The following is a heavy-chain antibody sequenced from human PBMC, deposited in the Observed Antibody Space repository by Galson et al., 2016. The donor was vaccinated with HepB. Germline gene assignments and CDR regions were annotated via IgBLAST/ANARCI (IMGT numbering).Heavy chain of an antibody. CDR3: ARTRGDYYSSRGYPTPDGFDN. CDR2: ISSTSVYI. J-gene: IGHJ3*02. Sequence: SLRLSCAASGFTFSRYSMNWVRQAPGKGLEWVSSISSTSVYIYHSDSVEGRFTISRDNAENSVYLQMNSLRAEDTAVYFCARTRGDYYSSRGYPTPDGFDNWGQGTMVTVSS. CDR1: GFTFSRYS. V-gene: IGHV3-21*01. D-gene: IGHD3-22*01.